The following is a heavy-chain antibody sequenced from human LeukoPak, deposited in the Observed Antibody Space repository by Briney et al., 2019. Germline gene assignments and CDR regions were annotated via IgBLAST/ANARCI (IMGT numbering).Heavy chain of an antibody. CDR1: GFTFSSYE. V-gene: IGHV3-48*03. CDR2: ISGTGGSI. D-gene: IGHD5-18*01. CDR3: ARRVDTAMVAGLGY. J-gene: IGHJ4*02. Sequence: GGSLRLSCAASGFTFSSYEMNWVRQAPGKGLEWVSLISGTGGSIYYADSVKGRFTISRDNAKNTLYLQMNSLRAEDTAVYYCARRVDTAMVAGLGYWGQGTLVTVSS.